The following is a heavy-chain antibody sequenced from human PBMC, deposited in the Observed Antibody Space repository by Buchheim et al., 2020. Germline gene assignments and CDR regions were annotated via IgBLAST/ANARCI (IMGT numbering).Heavy chain of an antibody. Sequence: EVQLVESGGGVVRPGGSLRLSCAASGFNLDDYDMSWVRQAPGKGLEWVSGINWNGGGIGYAASVKGRFTISRDYAKKSLYLQMNSLRAEDTAFYYCTREVVEIAMGFDTSGLDCWGQGTL. CDR3: TREVVEIAMGFDTSGLDC. CDR1: GFNLDDYD. J-gene: IGHJ4*02. V-gene: IGHV3-20*04. D-gene: IGHD3-22*01. CDR2: INWNGGGI.